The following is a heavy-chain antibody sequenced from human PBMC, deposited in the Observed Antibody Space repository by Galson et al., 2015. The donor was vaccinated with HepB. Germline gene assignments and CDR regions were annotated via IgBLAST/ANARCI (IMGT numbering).Heavy chain of an antibody. CDR1: GFTFSSYA. CDR2: ISYDGSNK. V-gene: IGHV3-30-3*01. D-gene: IGHD3-3*01. J-gene: IGHJ6*03. Sequence: SLRLSCAASGFTFSSYAVHWVRQAPGKGLEWVAVISYDGSNKYYADSVKGRFTISRDNSKNTLYLQMNSLRAEDTAVYYCARGQGDFWSGYYFLPHYYMDVWGKGTTVTVSS. CDR3: ARGQGDFWSGYYFLPHYYMDV.